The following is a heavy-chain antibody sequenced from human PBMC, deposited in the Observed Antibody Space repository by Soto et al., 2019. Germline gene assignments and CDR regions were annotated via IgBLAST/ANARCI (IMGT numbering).Heavy chain of an antibody. Sequence: SETLSLTCSVSGVSVSSGSYYWSWIRQPPGKGLEWIGCIYSTGSTKHNPSLKSRAIISVDTSKNQFSLKLASVTAADTAVYYCARDLTATYGAYGMDVWGQGTTVTVSS. V-gene: IGHV4-61*01. CDR1: GVSVSSGSYY. CDR3: ARDLTATYGAYGMDV. D-gene: IGHD4-17*01. J-gene: IGHJ6*02. CDR2: IYSTGST.